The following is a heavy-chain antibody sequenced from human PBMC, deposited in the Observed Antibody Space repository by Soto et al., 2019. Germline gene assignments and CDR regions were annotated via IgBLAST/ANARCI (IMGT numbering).Heavy chain of an antibody. V-gene: IGHV1-69*18. CDR3: ARAPILVSVTLHENYFDS. CDR1: GGTFNTYG. Sequence: QVQLVQSGAEVKKPGSSVKVSCMTFGGTFNTYGISWVRQAPGQGLEWMGRIIPVFGKPKYAQKVQGRVTISADESTNTGYMELRGLRSDDTAIYYCARAPILVSVTLHENYFDSWGQGTLVTVSS. CDR2: IIPVFGKP. J-gene: IGHJ4*02. D-gene: IGHD2-21*02.